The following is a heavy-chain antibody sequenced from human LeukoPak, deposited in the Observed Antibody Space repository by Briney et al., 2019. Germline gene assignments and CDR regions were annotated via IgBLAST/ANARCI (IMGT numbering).Heavy chain of an antibody. Sequence: PSETLSLTCTVSGGSISSYYWSWIRQPPGKGLEWIAYISTSGSTKYNPSLQSRVTTSVDTSKNQFALKLTSVTAADTAVYYCARRRGYCSSSSCYGFDPWGQGTLVTVSS. CDR1: GGSISSYY. D-gene: IGHD2-2*01. CDR3: ARRRGYCSSSSCYGFDP. CDR2: ISTSGST. V-gene: IGHV4-4*08. J-gene: IGHJ5*02.